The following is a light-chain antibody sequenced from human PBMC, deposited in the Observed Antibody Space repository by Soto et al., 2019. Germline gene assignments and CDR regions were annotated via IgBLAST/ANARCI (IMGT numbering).Light chain of an antibody. V-gene: IGKV3-20*01. J-gene: IGKJ2*01. Sequence: ESVLTQSPGTLSLSPGERATLSCRASQSVSNSYFAWYQQKPGQAPRLLIYGISNGATGIPDRFSGSGSGTDFTLTISRLEPEDFVVYYCQQYSSLPHTFGQGTKLEVK. CDR2: GIS. CDR1: QSVSNSY. CDR3: QQYSSLPHT.